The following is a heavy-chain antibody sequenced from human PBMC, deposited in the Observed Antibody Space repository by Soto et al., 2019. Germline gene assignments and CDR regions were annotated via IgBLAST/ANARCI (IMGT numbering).Heavy chain of an antibody. CDR3: VKDTYYYDSSGYYVFDY. CDR2: ISYDGSNK. J-gene: IGHJ4*02. CDR1: GLTFSRYG. D-gene: IGHD3-22*01. Sequence: QEQLVESGGGVVQPGRSLRLSCAASGLTFSRYGMHWVRQAPGKGLEWAAHISYDGSNKHYAESVKGRFTISRDSSKNTLYMPMNSLRAEDTAVYYCVKDTYYYDSSGYYVFDYWGQGTLVAVSS. V-gene: IGHV3-30*18.